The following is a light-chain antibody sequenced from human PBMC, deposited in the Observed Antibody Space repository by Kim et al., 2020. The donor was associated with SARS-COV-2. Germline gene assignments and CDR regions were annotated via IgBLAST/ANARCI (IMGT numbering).Light chain of an antibody. V-gene: IGKV3-20*01. CDR2: GVS. J-gene: IGKJ5*01. Sequence: DIVLTQSPGTVSLSPGETATLSCGASLSIISNYLAWYQQKPGQAPRLLVYGVSSRATGIPDRFSGSGSGTDFTLTIGGLEPEDSAVYFCQQYGTSPLSFGQGTRLEIK. CDR3: QQYGTSPLS. CDR1: LSIISNY.